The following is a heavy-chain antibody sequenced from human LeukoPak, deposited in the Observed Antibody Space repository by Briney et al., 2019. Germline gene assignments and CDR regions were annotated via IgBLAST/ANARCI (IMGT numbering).Heavy chain of an antibody. CDR2: INPDGSTT. V-gene: IGHV3-74*01. D-gene: IGHD6-13*01. CDR3: ASRSINWYRGGTWFDP. Sequence: GGSLRLSCTASGFIFSSDWMHWVRHGPSKGLVWVSRINPDGSTTSYADSVKGRFTISRDNAKNSLYLQMNSLRVEDTAVYYCASRSINWYRGGTWFDPWGQGTLVTVSP. CDR1: GFIFSSDW. J-gene: IGHJ5*02.